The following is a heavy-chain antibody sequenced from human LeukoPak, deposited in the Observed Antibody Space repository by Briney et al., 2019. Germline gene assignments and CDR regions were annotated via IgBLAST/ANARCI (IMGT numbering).Heavy chain of an antibody. CDR3: AADSNRLRYFDWLSPYYYYYGMDV. CDR2: IVVGSGNT. D-gene: IGHD3-9*01. CDR1: GFTFTSSA. Sequence: GASVKVSCEASGFTFTSSAMQWVRQARGQRLEWIGWIVVGSGNTNYAQKFQERVTITRDMSTSTAYMELSSLRSEDTAVYYCAADSNRLRYFDWLSPYYYYYGMDVWGQGTTVTVSS. J-gene: IGHJ6*02. V-gene: IGHV1-58*02.